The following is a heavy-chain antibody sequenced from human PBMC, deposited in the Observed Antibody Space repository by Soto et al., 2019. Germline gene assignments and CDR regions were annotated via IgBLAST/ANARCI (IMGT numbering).Heavy chain of an antibody. V-gene: IGHV4-61*01. CDR2: IYYNGGT. J-gene: IGHJ4*02. Sequence: SETLSLTCTVSGDSVNSENSYWNWIRQAPGKGPEWIGYIYYNGGTNYNPSLKSRATILLDTSTNQFSLTLTSVTAADTVVSYFARDGGQGRGVIGHYWGRGILVTVSS. CDR3: ARDGGQGRGVIGHY. D-gene: IGHD3-16*02. CDR1: GDSVNSENSY.